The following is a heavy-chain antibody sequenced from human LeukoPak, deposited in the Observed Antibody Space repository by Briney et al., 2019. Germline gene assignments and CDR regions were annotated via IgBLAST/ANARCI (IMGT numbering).Heavy chain of an antibody. D-gene: IGHD2-2*01. J-gene: IGHJ4*02. Sequence: GRSLRLSCAASGFTFDDYAMHWVRQAPGKGLEWVSGISWSSGSIGYADSVKGRFTISRDNAKNSLYLQMNSLRAEDTALYYCVVGYCSSTSCRTLFGYWGQGTLVTVSS. CDR3: VVGYCSSTSCRTLFGY. CDR2: ISWSSGSI. CDR1: GFTFDDYA. V-gene: IGHV3-9*01.